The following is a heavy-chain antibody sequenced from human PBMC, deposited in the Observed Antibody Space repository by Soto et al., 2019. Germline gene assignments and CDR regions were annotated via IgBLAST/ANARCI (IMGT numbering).Heavy chain of an antibody. CDR3: ARSDGSYSHLFDY. Sequence: QVQLQQWGAGLLKPSETLSLTSAVFGGSLSGHYWNWIRQPTGKGLEWIGEVTHSGSTKFNPSLKGRVTRSVDTSNNQFSLKLSSVTAADTAVYYCARSDGSYSHLFDYWGQGTLVTVSS. D-gene: IGHD1-26*01. CDR1: GGSLSGHY. V-gene: IGHV4-34*01. CDR2: VTHSGST. J-gene: IGHJ4*02.